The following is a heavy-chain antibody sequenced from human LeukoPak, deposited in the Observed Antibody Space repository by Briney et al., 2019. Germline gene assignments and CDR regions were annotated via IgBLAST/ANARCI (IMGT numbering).Heavy chain of an antibody. CDR2: INHSGST. D-gene: IGHD2-2*02. CDR3: VRVRRPIVVVPAAIHGGPFDY. CDR1: GGSFSGYY. V-gene: IGHV4-34*01. J-gene: IGHJ4*02. Sequence: SETLSLTCAVYGGSFSGYYWSWIRQPPGKGLEWIGEINHSGSTNYNPSLKSRVTISVDTSKNQFSLKLSSVTAADTAVYYCVRVRRPIVVVPAAIHGGPFDYWGQGTLVTVSS.